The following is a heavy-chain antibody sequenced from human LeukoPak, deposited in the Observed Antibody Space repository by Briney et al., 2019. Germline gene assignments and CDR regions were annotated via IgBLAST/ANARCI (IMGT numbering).Heavy chain of an antibody. V-gene: IGHV1-24*01. Sequence: ASVKVSCKVSGYTLTELSMHWVRQAPGKGLEWMGGFDPEDGETIYAQKFQGRVTMTEDTSTDTAYMELSSLRSEDTAVYYCATDSLLDSSGWYYFDYWGQGTLVTVSS. D-gene: IGHD6-19*01. CDR1: GYTLTELS. CDR3: ATDSLLDSSGWYYFDY. CDR2: FDPEDGET. J-gene: IGHJ4*02.